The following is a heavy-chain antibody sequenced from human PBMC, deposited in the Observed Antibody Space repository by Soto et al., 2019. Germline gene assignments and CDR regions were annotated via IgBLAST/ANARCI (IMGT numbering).Heavy chain of an antibody. CDR1: GYTFTSYG. J-gene: IGHJ4*02. CDR2: INPGNGNT. V-gene: IGHV1-3*01. Sequence: ASVKVSCKASGYTFTSYGMNWVRQAPGRGLEWMGWINPGNGNTKYSQKFQGRVIIERDTSASTAYMELSSLRSDDTAVYYCARDQYYYDSSGSWSSFDYWGQGTLVTVS. CDR3: ARDQYYYDSSGSWSSFDY. D-gene: IGHD3-22*01.